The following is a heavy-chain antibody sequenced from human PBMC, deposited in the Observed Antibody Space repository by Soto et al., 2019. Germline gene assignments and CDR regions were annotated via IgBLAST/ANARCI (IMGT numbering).Heavy chain of an antibody. CDR2: TYYRSKWYN. CDR1: GGSVSSNSAA. CDR3: ARDWQQLNCFDP. Sequence: SQTLSLTCAISGGSVSSNSAAWNWIRQSPSRGLEWLGRTYYRSKWYNDYAVSVKSRITINPDTSKNQFYLQLNSVTPEDTAVYYCARDWQQLNCFDPWCLRTLVTVYS. V-gene: IGHV6-1*01. J-gene: IGHJ5*02. D-gene: IGHD6-13*01.